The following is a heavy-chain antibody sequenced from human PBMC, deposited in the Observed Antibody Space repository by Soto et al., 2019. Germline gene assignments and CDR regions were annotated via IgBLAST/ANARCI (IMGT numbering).Heavy chain of an antibody. J-gene: IGHJ5*02. CDR2: ICYGGST. CDR1: GGSINSYGYC. Sequence: PSETLSLTCSVSGGSINSYGYCWSWIRQHPGKGLEWIGYICYGGSTYYNPSLKSRVTISIVTSNDRFSLNLSSVTAADTAVYYCARVWLRGLYSNHDAGFDPWGQGTLVTVSS. CDR3: ARVWLRGLYSNHDAGFDP. D-gene: IGHD3-10*01. V-gene: IGHV4-30-4*01.